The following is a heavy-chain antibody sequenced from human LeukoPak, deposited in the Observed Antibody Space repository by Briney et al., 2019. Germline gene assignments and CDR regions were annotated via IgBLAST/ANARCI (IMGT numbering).Heavy chain of an antibody. V-gene: IGHV3-23*01. CDR3: AKDGGLWISAHWGDS. D-gene: IGHD2-2*03. J-gene: IGHJ4*02. CDR1: GFTFSSYA. CDR2: ISTGGGNT. Sequence: GGSLRLSCAASGFTFSSYAMSWVRQAPGKGLKWVSTISTGGGNTYYADSVQGRFTVSRDDSKNTLYLQMNSLRAEDTAVYYCAKDGGLWISAHWGDSWGRGTLVTVSS.